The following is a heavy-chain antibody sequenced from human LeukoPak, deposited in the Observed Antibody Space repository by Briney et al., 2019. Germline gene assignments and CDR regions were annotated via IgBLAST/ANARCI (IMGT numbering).Heavy chain of an antibody. D-gene: IGHD3-22*01. CDR1: GYTFTNYA. Sequence: ASVKVSCKDSGYTFTNYAVHWVRQAPGQRLEWMAWINCGKGNTKYSQKFQDRIAITRDTSASTAYMELRSLRSEDMAVYYCVREGPEYYDSGLDHWGQGTLVTVSS. CDR3: VREGPEYYDSGLDH. J-gene: IGHJ4*02. CDR2: INCGKGNT. V-gene: IGHV1-3*03.